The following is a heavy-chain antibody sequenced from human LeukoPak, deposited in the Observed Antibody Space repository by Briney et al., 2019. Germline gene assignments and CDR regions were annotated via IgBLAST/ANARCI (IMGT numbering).Heavy chain of an antibody. J-gene: IGHJ4*02. CDR2: ISDSGDST. Sequence: PGGSLRLSCAASGFTVSSNYMSWVRQAPGKGLEWVSAISDSGDSTYYADFVKGRFTISRDDSKNTLYLQMNSLRAEDTAVYYCAKDSPVCSFWGQGTLVTVSS. V-gene: IGHV3-23*01. CDR1: GFTVSSNY. D-gene: IGHD3-10*02. CDR3: AKDSPVCSF.